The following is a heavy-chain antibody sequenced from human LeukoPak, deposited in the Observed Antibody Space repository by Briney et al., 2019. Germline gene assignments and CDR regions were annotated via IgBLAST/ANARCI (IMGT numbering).Heavy chain of an antibody. J-gene: IGHJ4*02. V-gene: IGHV3-7*03. D-gene: IGHD6-13*01. CDR1: GFTFSSYT. CDR2: IRQDGDTK. Sequence: GGSLRLSCAASGFTFSSYTMTWVRQAPGKGLEWVANIRQDGDTKYYVDSVKGRFTISRDNAMNSLYLQMNSLRAEDTAIYYCARSLPYGTTWYGRSDFWGQGTLVTVSS. CDR3: ARSLPYGTTWYGRSDF.